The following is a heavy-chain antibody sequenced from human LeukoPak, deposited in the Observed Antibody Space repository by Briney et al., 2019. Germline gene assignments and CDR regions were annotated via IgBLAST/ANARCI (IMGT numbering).Heavy chain of an antibody. V-gene: IGHV4-39*07. CDR3: ARARPYSSSWYTWGY. Sequence: SETLSLTCTVSGGSISSSSYYWGWIRQPPGKGLEWIGSIYYSGSTYYNPSLKSRVTISVDTSKNQFSLKLSSVTAADTAVYYCARARPYSSSWYTWGYWGQGTLVTVSS. CDR1: GGSISSSSYY. D-gene: IGHD6-13*01. J-gene: IGHJ4*02. CDR2: IYYSGST.